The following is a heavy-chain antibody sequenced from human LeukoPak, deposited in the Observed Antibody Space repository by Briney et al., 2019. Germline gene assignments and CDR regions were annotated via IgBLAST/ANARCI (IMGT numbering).Heavy chain of an antibody. J-gene: IGHJ6*02. CDR1: GFTFSDHY. CDR2: TRNKANSYTT. CDR3: ASLLYCSSTSCYLDDYYGMDV. V-gene: IGHV3-72*01. D-gene: IGHD2-2*01. Sequence: GGSLRLSCAASGFTFSDHYMDWVRQAPGKGLEWVGRTRNKANSYTTEYAASVKGRFTIPRDDSKNSLYLQMNSLKTEDTAVYYCASLLYCSSTSCYLDDYYGMDVWGQGTTVTVSS.